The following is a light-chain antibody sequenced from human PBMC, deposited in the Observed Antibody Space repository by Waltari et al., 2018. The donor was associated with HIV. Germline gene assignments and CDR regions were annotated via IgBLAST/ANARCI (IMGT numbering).Light chain of an antibody. CDR1: SSNIGNNA. Sequence: SLLIQPPSASGTPGQRVTISCSGSSSNIGNNAVNWYQHLPGTAPKLLIYYNDERTSGVPDRFSASKSGTSASLAISGLQSEDAADYYCATWDDRLSGQMFGGGTKLTVL. V-gene: IGLV1-44*01. CDR2: YND. J-gene: IGLJ3*02. CDR3: ATWDDRLSGQM.